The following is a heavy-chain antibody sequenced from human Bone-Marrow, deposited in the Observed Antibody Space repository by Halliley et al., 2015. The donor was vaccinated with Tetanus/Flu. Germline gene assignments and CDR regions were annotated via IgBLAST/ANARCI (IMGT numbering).Heavy chain of an antibody. Sequence: CAASGFIFDDYAMHWVRQVPGKGLEWVSGISWNSGTIGYADSVKGRFTISRDNAKTALHLQMNSLRPEDTALYFCTKDGLSFFDGYHYGMDVWGQGTTVTVS. CDR1: GFIFDDYA. J-gene: IGHJ6*02. CDR2: ISWNSGTI. CDR3: TKDGLSFFDGYHYGMDV. V-gene: IGHV3-9*01. D-gene: IGHD3-3*01.